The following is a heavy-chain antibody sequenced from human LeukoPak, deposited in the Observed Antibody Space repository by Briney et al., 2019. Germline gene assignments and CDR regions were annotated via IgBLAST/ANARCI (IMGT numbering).Heavy chain of an antibody. CDR3: AKDLYSSY. J-gene: IGHJ4*02. CDR2: ISGSGGTT. CDR1: GLTFSSYA. Sequence: PGGSLRLSCAASGLTFSSYAMSWVRQAPGKGLEWVSAISGSGGTTNYADSVKGRFTISRDTSKNTLYLQMNSLRAEDTAVYYCAKDLYSSYWGQGTLVTVSS. D-gene: IGHD2-21*01. V-gene: IGHV3-23*01.